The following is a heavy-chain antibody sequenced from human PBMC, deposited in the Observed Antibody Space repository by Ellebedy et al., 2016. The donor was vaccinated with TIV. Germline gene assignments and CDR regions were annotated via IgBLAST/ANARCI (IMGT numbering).Heavy chain of an antibody. D-gene: IGHD5-24*01. CDR2: INPNSGGT. J-gene: IGHJ4*02. Sequence: AASVKVSCKASGYTFTGYYIHWVRQAPGQGLEWMGWINPNSGGTNTAQKYQGRVAMTGDTSISTAYMELRGLKSDDTATYFCARGGTTDGYNWICDYWGQGTPVTVSS. V-gene: IGHV1-2*02. CDR1: GYTFTGYY. CDR3: ARGGTTDGYNWICDY.